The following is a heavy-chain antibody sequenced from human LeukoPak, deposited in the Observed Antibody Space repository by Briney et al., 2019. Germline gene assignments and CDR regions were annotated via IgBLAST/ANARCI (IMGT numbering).Heavy chain of an antibody. J-gene: IGHJ6*03. D-gene: IGHD6-19*01. CDR2: ISGSGGST. CDR1: GFTFTSYA. CDR3: AKDGQWLPQGSYYYYMDV. V-gene: IGHV3-23*01. Sequence: PGGSLRLSCAASGFTFTSYAMSWVRQAPGKGLEWVSAISGSGGSTYYADSVKGRFTISRDNSKNTLYLQMNSLRAEDTAVYYCAKDGQWLPQGSYYYYMDVWGKGTTVTVSS.